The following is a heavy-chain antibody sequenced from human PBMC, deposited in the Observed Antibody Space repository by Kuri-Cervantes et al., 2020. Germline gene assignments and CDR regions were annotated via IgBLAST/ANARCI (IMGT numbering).Heavy chain of an antibody. J-gene: IGHJ6*02. CDR1: GITSSNAW. D-gene: IGHD3-10*01. CDR2: IKSKTDGGTT. V-gene: IGHV3-15*05. Sequence: GESLKISCAACGITSSNAWMSWVRQAPGKGQEWVGRIKSKTDGGTTDYAAPVKGRFTISRDDSKNTLYLQMSSLKTADTAVYYCTGVTPVSGGDDFGMDVWGQGTTVTVSS. CDR3: TGVTPVSGGDDFGMDV.